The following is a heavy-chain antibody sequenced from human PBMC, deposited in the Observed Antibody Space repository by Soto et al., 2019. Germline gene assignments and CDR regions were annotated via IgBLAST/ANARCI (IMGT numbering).Heavy chain of an antibody. Sequence: QVQLVESGGGVVQPGRSLRLSCAASGFTFSSYGMHWVRQAPGKGLEWVAVIWYDGSNKYYADSVKGRFTISRDNSKNTLYLQMNSLRAEDTAVYYCARDYSNSFIYFDYWGQGTLVTVSS. V-gene: IGHV3-33*01. CDR3: ARDYSNSFIYFDY. D-gene: IGHD4-4*01. CDR1: GFTFSSYG. J-gene: IGHJ4*02. CDR2: IWYDGSNK.